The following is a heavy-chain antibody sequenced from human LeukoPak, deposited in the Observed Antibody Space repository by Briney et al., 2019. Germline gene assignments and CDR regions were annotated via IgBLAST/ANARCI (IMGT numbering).Heavy chain of an antibody. CDR2: IFYSGII. CDR3: ARGASDSSA. CDR1: AGSLTNYC. J-gene: IGHJ4*02. V-gene: IGHV4-59*01. Sequence: SETLSLTCTVSAGSLTNYCWSWIRQPAGKVLEWIGFIFYSGIIKYTPSLESRVTMSVETSKKQLSLQLTSVTAADTAVYYCARGASDSSAWGQGTLVTVSS. D-gene: IGHD1-26*01.